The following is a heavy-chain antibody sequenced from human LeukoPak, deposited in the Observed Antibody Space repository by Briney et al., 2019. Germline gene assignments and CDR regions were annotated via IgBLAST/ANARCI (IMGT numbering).Heavy chain of an antibody. CDR1: GFSFSNYW. Sequence: GGSLRLSCAASGFSFSNYWMGWVRQAPGKGLACVANIKTDGSETYYVDSVKGRFTISRDNAKNTLYLQMNSLRAEDTAVYYCAREFGSSRYFDYWGQGIPVTVSS. CDR2: IKTDGSET. CDR3: AREFGSSRYFDY. J-gene: IGHJ4*02. D-gene: IGHD2-15*01. V-gene: IGHV3-7*01.